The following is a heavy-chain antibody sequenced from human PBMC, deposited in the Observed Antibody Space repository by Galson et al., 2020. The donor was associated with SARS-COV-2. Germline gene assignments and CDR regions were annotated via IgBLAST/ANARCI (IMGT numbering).Heavy chain of an antibody. D-gene: IGHD7-27*01. J-gene: IGHJ5*02. CDR2: IYPGDSDT. V-gene: IGHV5-51*01. CDR1: GYSFTSYW. Sequence: GESLKISCKGSGYSFTSYWIGRVRQMPGKGLAWMGIIYPGDSDTRYSPSFQGQVTISADKSISTAYLQWSSLKASDTAMYYCARQKEAFVLGWFDPWGQGTLVTVSS. CDR3: ARQKEAFVLGWFDP.